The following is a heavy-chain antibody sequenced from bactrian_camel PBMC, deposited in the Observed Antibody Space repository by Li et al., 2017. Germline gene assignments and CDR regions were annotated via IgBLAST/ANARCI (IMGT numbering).Heavy chain of an antibody. Sequence: HVQLVESGGGSVQAGGSLRLTCKASGYSTGGSYCMGWFRQAPGKEREAVARIATGSGNTYYADSVKGRFTISQDNAKNTVYLQMNSLKPDDTAMYYCAAWCTGTAGYTLLDAQKYRFWGQGTQVTVS. D-gene: IGHD3*01. CDR2: IATGSGNT. J-gene: IGHJ4*01. V-gene: IGHV3S63*01. CDR1: GYSTGGSYC. CDR3: AAWCTGTAGYTLLDAQKYRF.